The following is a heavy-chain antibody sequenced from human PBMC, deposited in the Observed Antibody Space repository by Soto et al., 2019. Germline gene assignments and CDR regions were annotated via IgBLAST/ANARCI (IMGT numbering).Heavy chain of an antibody. CDR3: AKDLRGPEAGTWYFDL. CDR2: IIASGVTT. J-gene: IGHJ2*01. CDR1: GLTFSRYT. V-gene: IGHV3-23*01. Sequence: EVQLLESGGGLVQPGGSLRLACAASGLTFSRYTMGWVRQAPGKGLEWVSAIIASGVTTYYAESVKGRFTISRDNSKNTLYLQMNSLRAEDTAVYYCAKDLRGPEAGTWYFDLWGRGTLVTVSS. D-gene: IGHD6-13*01.